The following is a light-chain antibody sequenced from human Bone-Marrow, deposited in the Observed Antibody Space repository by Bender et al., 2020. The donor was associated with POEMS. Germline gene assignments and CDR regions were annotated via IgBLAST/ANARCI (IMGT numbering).Light chain of an antibody. V-gene: IGLV2-23*02. CDR2: EVT. J-gene: IGLJ3*02. CDR1: SSDVGSYNL. CDR3: CSYAGSRTFVL. Sequence: SALAQPPSASGSPGQSITIACTGTSSDVGSYNLVSWYRQHPGTAPKLIVYEVTKRPSGISDRFSGSKSGNTASLTISGLQSDDEGDYYCCSYAGSRTFVLFGGGTKVTVL.